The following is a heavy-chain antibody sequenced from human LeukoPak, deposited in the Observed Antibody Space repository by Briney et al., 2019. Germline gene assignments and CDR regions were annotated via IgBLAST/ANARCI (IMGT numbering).Heavy chain of an antibody. CDR3: ARDSSTGTTPEFDY. V-gene: IGHV3-21*04. CDR1: GFTFSSYS. CDR2: ITSSSSYI. D-gene: IGHD1-1*01. J-gene: IGHJ4*02. Sequence: PGGSLRLSCAGSGFTFSSYSMTWVRQAPGKGLEWVSSITSSSSYIYYSDSVKGRFTISRDNAKNSLYLQMNSLRAEDTALYYCARDSSTGTTPEFDYWGQGTLVTVSS.